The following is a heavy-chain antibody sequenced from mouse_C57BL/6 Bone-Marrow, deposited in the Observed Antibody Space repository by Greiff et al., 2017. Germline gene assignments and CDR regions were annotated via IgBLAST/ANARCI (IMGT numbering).Heavy chain of an antibody. Sequence: VQLQQSGAELVRPGASVKLSCTASGFNIKDDYMHWVKQRPEQGLEWIGWIDPANGDTEYASKFQGKATITADTSSNTAYLQLSSLTSEDTAVYYCTTYYGSPRGQGTLVTVSA. CDR1: GFNIKDDY. CDR3: TTYYGSP. V-gene: IGHV14-4*01. J-gene: IGHJ3*01. D-gene: IGHD1-1*01. CDR2: IDPANGDT.